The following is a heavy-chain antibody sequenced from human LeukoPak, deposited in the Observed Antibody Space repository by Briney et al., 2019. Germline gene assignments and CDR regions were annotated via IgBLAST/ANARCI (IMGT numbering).Heavy chain of an antibody. CDR1: GFIFSNYA. CDR2: ISSSSSYI. V-gene: IGHV3-21*01. D-gene: IGHD6-19*01. Sequence: GGSLRLSCATSGFIFSNYAVNWVRQAPGKGLEWVSSISSSSSYIYYADSVKGRFTISRDNAKNSLYLQMNSLRAEDTAVYYCASGDSGFSGWYFDLWGRGTLVTVSS. J-gene: IGHJ2*01. CDR3: ASGDSGFSGWYFDL.